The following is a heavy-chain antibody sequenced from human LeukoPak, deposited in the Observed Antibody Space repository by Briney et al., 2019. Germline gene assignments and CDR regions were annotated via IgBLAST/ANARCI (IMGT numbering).Heavy chain of an antibody. Sequence: ASVKVSCKASGYTFSSYSINWVRQAPGQGLEWMGWISAYSGNTNYAQKLQGRVTMTTDTSTSTAYMELRSLRSDDTAVYYCARVASSSSSVWGQGTLVTVSS. J-gene: IGHJ4*02. CDR2: ISAYSGNT. V-gene: IGHV1-18*01. CDR1: GYTFSSYS. D-gene: IGHD6-6*01. CDR3: ARVASSSSSV.